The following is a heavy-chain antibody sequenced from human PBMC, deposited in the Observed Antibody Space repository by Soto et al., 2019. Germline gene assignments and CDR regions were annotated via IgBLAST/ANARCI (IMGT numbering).Heavy chain of an antibody. D-gene: IGHD3-22*01. J-gene: IGHJ4*02. CDR1: GFTFSDYY. Sequence: LRLSCAASGFTFSDYYMSWIRQAPGKGLEWVSYISSSGSTIYYADSVKGRFTISRDNAKNSLYLQMNSLRAEDTAVYYCARDPQAGWLFDYWGQGTLVTVSS. CDR2: ISSSGSTI. V-gene: IGHV3-11*01. CDR3: ARDPQAGWLFDY.